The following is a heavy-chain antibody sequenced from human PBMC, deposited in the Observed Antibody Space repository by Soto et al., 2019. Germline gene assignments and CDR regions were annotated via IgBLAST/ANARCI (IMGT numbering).Heavy chain of an antibody. CDR1: GGSFGGYY. Sequence: QVQLQQWGAGLLKPSETLSLTCAVYGGSFGGYYWSWIRQPPGKGLEWIGEINHSGSTNYNPSLKSRVTISVDTSKNQFSLKLSSVTAADTAVYYCASSTGYLWGQGTLVTVSS. J-gene: IGHJ4*02. V-gene: IGHV4-34*01. CDR2: INHSGST. CDR3: ASSTGYL. D-gene: IGHD3-9*01.